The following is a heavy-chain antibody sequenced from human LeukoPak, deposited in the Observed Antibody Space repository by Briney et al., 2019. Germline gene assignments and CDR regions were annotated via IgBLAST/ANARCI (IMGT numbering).Heavy chain of an antibody. CDR2: IYTSGST. CDR3: ARAASYYYGSGSYYKDYYYYYMDV. Sequence: SETLSLTCAVSGGSISSGSYYWGWIRQPAGKGLEWIVRIYTSGSTNYNPSLKSRVTISVDTSKIQFSLKLSSVTAADTAVYYCARAASYYYGSGSYYKDYYYYYMDVWGKGTTVTVSS. CDR1: GGSISSGSYY. D-gene: IGHD3-10*01. V-gene: IGHV4-61*02. J-gene: IGHJ6*03.